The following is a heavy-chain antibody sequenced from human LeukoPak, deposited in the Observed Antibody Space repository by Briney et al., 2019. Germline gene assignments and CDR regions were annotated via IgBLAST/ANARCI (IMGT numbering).Heavy chain of an antibody. D-gene: IGHD4-23*01. CDR2: IRYVGINK. V-gene: IGHV3-30*02. CDR1: GFTFSTYG. CDR3: ARDLGNSNPNYYFDY. J-gene: IGHJ4*02. Sequence: GGSLRLSCAASGFTFSTYGMHWVRQAPGKGLEWVSFIRYVGINKYYADSVKGRFTISRDNSKNTLYLQMNSLRAEDTAVYYCARDLGNSNPNYYFDYWGQGTLVTVSS.